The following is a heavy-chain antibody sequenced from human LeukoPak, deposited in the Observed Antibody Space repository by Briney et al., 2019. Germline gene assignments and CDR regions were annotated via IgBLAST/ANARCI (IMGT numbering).Heavy chain of an antibody. CDR1: GGSISCYY. J-gene: IGHJ6*02. V-gene: IGHV4-4*07. CDR2: IDTSGST. Sequence: SETLSLTCTVSGGSISCYYWSWIRQPAGKGLEWIGRIDTSGSTNYNPSLKSRVTMSVDTSKNQFSLKLSSVTAADTAVYYCARGHAVNYYGSGSYDGMDVWGQGSTVTVSS. D-gene: IGHD3-10*01. CDR3: ARGHAVNYYGSGSYDGMDV.